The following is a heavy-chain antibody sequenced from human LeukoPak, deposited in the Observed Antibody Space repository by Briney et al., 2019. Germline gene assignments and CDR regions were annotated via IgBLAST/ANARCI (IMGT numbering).Heavy chain of an antibody. CDR1: EFTFTSYE. Sequence: GGSLRLSCAASEFTFTSYELNWVRQAPGKRLEWVSYISSSGNTISYADSVKGRFTISRDNAKNSLYLQVISLRAEDTAVYYCARGPSIAARYDAFDIWGQGTMVTVSS. J-gene: IGHJ3*02. D-gene: IGHD6-6*01. CDR3: ARGPSIAARYDAFDI. CDR2: ISSSGNTI. V-gene: IGHV3-48*03.